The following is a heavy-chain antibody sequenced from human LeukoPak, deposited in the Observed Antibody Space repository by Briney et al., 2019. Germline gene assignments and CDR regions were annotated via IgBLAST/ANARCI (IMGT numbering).Heavy chain of an antibody. D-gene: IGHD4-17*01. CDR2: IYHSGST. Sequence: SEALSLTCTVSGGSISSGGYYWSWIRQPPGKGLEWIGYIYHSGSTYYNPSLKSRVTISVDRSKNQFSLKLSSVTAADTAVYYCAREVYGDYGLVDYWGQGTLVTVSS. CDR3: AREVYGDYGLVDY. J-gene: IGHJ4*02. CDR1: GGSISSGGYY. V-gene: IGHV4-30-2*01.